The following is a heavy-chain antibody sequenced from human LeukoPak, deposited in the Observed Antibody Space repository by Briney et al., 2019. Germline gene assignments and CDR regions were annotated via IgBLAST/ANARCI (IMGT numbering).Heavy chain of an antibody. CDR2: IYYSGST. Sequence: PSETLSLTCTVSGGSISSYYWSWIRQPPGKGLEWIGYIYYSGSTNYNPSLKSRVTISVDTSTNQFSLKLSSVTAADTAVYYCAREGRLYYGMDVWGQGTTVTVSS. J-gene: IGHJ6*02. D-gene: IGHD1-1*01. CDR3: AREGRLYYGMDV. CDR1: GGSISSYY. V-gene: IGHV4-59*01.